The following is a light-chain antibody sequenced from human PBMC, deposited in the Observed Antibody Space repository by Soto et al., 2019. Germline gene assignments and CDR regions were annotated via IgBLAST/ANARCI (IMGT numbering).Light chain of an antibody. CDR2: EVT. CDR3: SPYAGSNTFV. V-gene: IGLV2-8*01. CDR1: SSDVGDNY. Sequence: QSALAQPPSASGSPGQSVTISCTGTSSDVGDNYVSWYQQYLGKAPKLIIYEVTLRPSGVPDRFSGSKSGNTASLTVSGLQADDEADYYCSPYAGSNTFVFGTGTKLTVL. J-gene: IGLJ1*01.